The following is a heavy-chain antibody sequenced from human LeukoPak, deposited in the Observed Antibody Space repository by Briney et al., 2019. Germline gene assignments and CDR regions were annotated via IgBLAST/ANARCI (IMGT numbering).Heavy chain of an antibody. V-gene: IGHV4-59*01. J-gene: IGHJ1*01. CDR3: ARGPSYYDFWSGYYEYFQH. D-gene: IGHD3-3*01. CDR2: IYYSWRT. CDR1: GGSMCSYY. Sequence: PSEPLSLTCTVSGGSMCSYYGSWTPQPTGKGLEWIGYIYYSWRTNYNPRLKRHVPISVDTSKIQVSLKLSSVSAADTAVYYCARGPSYYDFWSGYYEYFQHWGQGTLVTVSS.